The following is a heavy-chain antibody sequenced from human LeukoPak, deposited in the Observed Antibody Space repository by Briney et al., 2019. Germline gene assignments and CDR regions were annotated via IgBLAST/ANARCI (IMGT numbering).Heavy chain of an antibody. V-gene: IGHV3-30*03. CDR2: ISYDGSSK. Sequence: PGRSLRLSCAASGFTFSSYGMHWVRQAPGKGLEWVAVISYDGSSKYYADSVKGRFTISRDNSKNTLYLQINSLRAEDTAVYYCAREKVDITIFGVGSYYYYFGMDVWGQGTTVTVSS. CDR3: AREKVDITIFGVGSYYYYFGMDV. D-gene: IGHD3-3*01. J-gene: IGHJ6*02. CDR1: GFTFSSYG.